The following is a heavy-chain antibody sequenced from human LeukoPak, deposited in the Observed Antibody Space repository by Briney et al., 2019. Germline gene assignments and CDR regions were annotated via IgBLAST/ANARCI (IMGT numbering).Heavy chain of an antibody. CDR1: GAPITTYY. CDR3: AREYSTSSEGDYFDY. D-gene: IGHD6-6*01. J-gene: IGHJ4*02. Sequence: SETLSLTCTVSGAPITTYYWTWIRQPPGKGLEWIGYIYHSGSTNYNPSLKSRVTISPDTSRNQFSLRLSSVTAADTAVYFCAREYSTSSEGDYFDYWGQGSLVTVSS. CDR2: IYHSGST. V-gene: IGHV4-59*01.